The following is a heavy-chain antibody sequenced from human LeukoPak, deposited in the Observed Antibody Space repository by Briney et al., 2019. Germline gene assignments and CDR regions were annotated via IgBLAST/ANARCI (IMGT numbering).Heavy chain of an antibody. CDR2: ISYDGSNK. D-gene: IGHD3-9*01. Sequence: GRSLRLSCAASGFTFTSYAMHWVRQAPGKGLEWVAVISYDGSNKYYADSVRGRFTISRDNSKNTLYLQMNSLRAEDRAVYYCARDKLVTIFDYWVRGSLVGVCS. V-gene: IGHV3-30-3*01. CDR1: GFTFTSYA. CDR3: ARDKLVTIFDY. J-gene: IGHJ4*02.